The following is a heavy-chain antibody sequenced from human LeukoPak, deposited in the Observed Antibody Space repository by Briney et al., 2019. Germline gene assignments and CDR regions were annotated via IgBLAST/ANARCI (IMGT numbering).Heavy chain of an antibody. D-gene: IGHD3-22*01. V-gene: IGHV3-15*07. CDR1: GFTFSNAW. Sequence: GGSLRLSCAASGFTFSNAWMNWVRQAPGKGLEWVGRIKSKTDGGTTDYAAPVKGRFTISRDDSKNTLYLQMNSLKTEDTAVYYCTTLYYYDSSGYYLNFDYWGQGTLVTVSS. CDR2: IKSKTDGGTT. CDR3: TTLYYYDSSGYYLNFDY. J-gene: IGHJ4*02.